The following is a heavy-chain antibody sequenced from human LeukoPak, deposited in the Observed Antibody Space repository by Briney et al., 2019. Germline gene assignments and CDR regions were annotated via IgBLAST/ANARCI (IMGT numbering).Heavy chain of an antibody. V-gene: IGHV4-59*01. CDR3: ARAAIVVVVPAAIQEAFDI. D-gene: IGHD2-2*02. CDR2: IYYSGST. Sequence: SETLSLTXTVSGGSISSYYWSWIRQPPGKGLEWIGYIYYSGSTNYNPSLKSRVTISVDTSKNQFSLKLSSVTAADTAVYYCARAAIVVVVPAAIQEAFDIWGQGTMVTVSS. J-gene: IGHJ3*02. CDR1: GGSISSYY.